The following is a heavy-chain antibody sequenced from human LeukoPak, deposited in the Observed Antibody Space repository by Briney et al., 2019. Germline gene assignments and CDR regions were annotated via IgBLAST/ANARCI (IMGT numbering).Heavy chain of an antibody. J-gene: IGHJ6*03. Sequence: PSETLSLTCSVSGDSMRNTNDYWGWIRQPPGKGLEWVGSVFCRESTYYNPSLKSRVNISVDTSKNKFFLTLSSATAADKAVYYCARQRFRAYFYYYMDVWGNGTTVTVSS. CDR1: GDSMRNTNDY. CDR3: ARQRFRAYFYYYMDV. CDR2: VFCREST. D-gene: IGHD2-21*01. V-gene: IGHV4-39*01.